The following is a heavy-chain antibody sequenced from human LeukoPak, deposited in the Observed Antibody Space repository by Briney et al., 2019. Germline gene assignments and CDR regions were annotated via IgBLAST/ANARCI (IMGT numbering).Heavy chain of an antibody. J-gene: IGHJ5*02. CDR1: GGSISGSSYN. V-gene: IGHV4-39*01. D-gene: IGHD1-1*01. Sequence: SETLSLTCTVSGGSISGSSYNCVWIRQPPGKGLEWIGTIYYSGSTYYNPSLKSRVTISVDTSKSQFSLNLGSVTAADTAVYYCARRTATGRFDPWGQGTLVTVSS. CDR2: IYYSGST. CDR3: ARRTATGRFDP.